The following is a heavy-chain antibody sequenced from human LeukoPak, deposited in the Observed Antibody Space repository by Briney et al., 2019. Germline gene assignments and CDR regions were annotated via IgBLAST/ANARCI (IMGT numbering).Heavy chain of an antibody. V-gene: IGHV3-23*01. CDR2: ISGSGGST. Sequence: PGGSLRLSCAASGFTFSSYAMSWVRQAPGKGLEWVSAISGSGGSTYHADSVKGRFTISRDNSKNTLYLQMNSLRAEDTAVYYCAKSPNYYDSSGYDYWGQGTLVTVSS. D-gene: IGHD3-22*01. J-gene: IGHJ4*02. CDR3: AKSPNYYDSSGYDY. CDR1: GFTFSSYA.